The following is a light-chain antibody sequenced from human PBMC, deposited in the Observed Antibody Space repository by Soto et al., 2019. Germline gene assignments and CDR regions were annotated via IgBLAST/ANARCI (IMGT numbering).Light chain of an antibody. CDR1: SSDVGGYNY. J-gene: IGLJ1*01. V-gene: IGLV2-14*01. Sequence: QSALTQPASVSGSPGQSITISCTGTSSDVGGYNYVSWYQQYPGKAPKLMIYDVSNRPSGVSNRFSGSKSGNTASLTISGLQAEDEADYYCSSYTISNTLVFGSGTKVTDL. CDR3: SSYTISNTLV. CDR2: DVS.